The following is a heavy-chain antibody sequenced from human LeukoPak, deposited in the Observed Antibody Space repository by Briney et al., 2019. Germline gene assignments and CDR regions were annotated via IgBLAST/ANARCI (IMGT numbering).Heavy chain of an antibody. Sequence: ASVKVSCKASGYTFTSYGISWVRQAPGRGLEWMGWISAYNGNTNYAQKLQGRVTMTTDTSTSTAYMELRSLRSDDTAVYYCARCRVGAIVGVAYYYGMDVWGQGTTVTVSS. J-gene: IGHJ6*02. V-gene: IGHV1-18*01. CDR1: GYTFTSYG. D-gene: IGHD1-26*01. CDR3: ARCRVGAIVGVAYYYGMDV. CDR2: ISAYNGNT.